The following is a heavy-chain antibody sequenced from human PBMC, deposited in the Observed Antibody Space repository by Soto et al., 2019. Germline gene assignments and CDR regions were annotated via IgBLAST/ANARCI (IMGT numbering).Heavy chain of an antibody. D-gene: IGHD6-13*01. CDR3: ARDRSGYSSRAHNWFDP. Sequence: QVQLVESGGGVVQPGRSLRLSCAASGFTFSSYGMHWVRQAPGKGLEWVAVIWYDGSNKYYADSVKGRFTISRDNSKNTLYLQMNSLRAEDTAVYYCARDRSGYSSRAHNWFDPWGQGTLVTVSS. J-gene: IGHJ5*02. V-gene: IGHV3-33*01. CDR1: GFTFSSYG. CDR2: IWYDGSNK.